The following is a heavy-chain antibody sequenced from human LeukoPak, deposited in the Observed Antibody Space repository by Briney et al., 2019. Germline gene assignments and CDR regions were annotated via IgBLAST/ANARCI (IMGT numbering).Heavy chain of an antibody. CDR1: GYTFTSYG. CDR3: ARDQAVIVATAPVTYNWFDP. J-gene: IGHJ5*02. CDR2: ISAYNGNT. V-gene: IGHV1-18*01. Sequence: ASVKVSCKAPGYTFTSYGISWVRQAPGQGLEWMGWISAYNGNTNYAQKLQGRVTMTTDTSTSTAYMELRSLRSDDTAVYYCARDQAVIVATAPVTYNWFDPWGQGTLVTVSS. D-gene: IGHD5-12*01.